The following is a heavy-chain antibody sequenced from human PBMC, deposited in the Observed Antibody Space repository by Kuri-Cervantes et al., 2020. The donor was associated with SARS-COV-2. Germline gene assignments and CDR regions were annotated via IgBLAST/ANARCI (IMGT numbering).Heavy chain of an antibody. D-gene: IGHD5-12*01. J-gene: IGHJ6*03. CDR1: GYTFTSYG. CDR3: AISGYDLAYYYYYYMDV. Sequence: ASVKVSCKASGYTFTSYGISWVRQAPGQGLEWMGWISAYNGNTNYAQKLQGRVTMTTDTSTSTAYMELRSLRSDDTAVYYCAISGYDLAYYYYYYMDVWGKGTTVTVSS. CDR2: ISAYNGNT. V-gene: IGHV1-18*01.